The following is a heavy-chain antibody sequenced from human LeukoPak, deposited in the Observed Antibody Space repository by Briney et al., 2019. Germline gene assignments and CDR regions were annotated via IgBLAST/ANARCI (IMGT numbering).Heavy chain of an antibody. CDR1: GGSVSTYY. J-gene: IGHJ4*02. Sequence: SETLSLTCNVSGGSVSTYYWSWIRQPPGKGLEWIGYIYYSGSTNYNPSLKSRVTISVDTSKNQFSLKLSSVTAADTAVYYGARQRTSWSHFDYWGQGTLVTVSS. D-gene: IGHD2-2*01. CDR2: IYYSGST. CDR3: ARQRTSWSHFDY. V-gene: IGHV4-59*08.